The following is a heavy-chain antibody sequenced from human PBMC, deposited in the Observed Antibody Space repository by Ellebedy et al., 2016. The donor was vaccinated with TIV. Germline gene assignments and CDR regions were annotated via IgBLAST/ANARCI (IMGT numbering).Heavy chain of an antibody. CDR1: GFTFGDYA. CDR2: IRSKTYGGTA. J-gene: IGHJ6*02. D-gene: IGHD4-17*01. V-gene: IGHV3-49*04. Sequence: GGSLRLSCTASGFTFGDYAMSWVRQAPGKGLEWVGFIRSKTYGGTADYAASVKARFTISRDDSKSIAYLQMNSLRIDDTALYYCTRDYLVAYGDYSMDVWGQGTAVTVSS. CDR3: TRDYLVAYGDYSMDV.